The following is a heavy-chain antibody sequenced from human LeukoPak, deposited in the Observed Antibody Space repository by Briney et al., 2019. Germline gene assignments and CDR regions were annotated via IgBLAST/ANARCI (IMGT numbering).Heavy chain of an antibody. J-gene: IGHJ4*02. CDR1: GGSISSYY. V-gene: IGHV4-59*01. D-gene: IGHD3-9*01. Sequence: PSETLSLTCTVSGGSISSYYWSWIRQPPGKGLEWIGYICYSGSTNYDPSLKSRVTISVDTSKNQFSLKLSSVTAADTAVYYCARTIRYFDWLSYYFDYWGQGTLVTVSS. CDR3: ARTIRYFDWLSYYFDY. CDR2: ICYSGST.